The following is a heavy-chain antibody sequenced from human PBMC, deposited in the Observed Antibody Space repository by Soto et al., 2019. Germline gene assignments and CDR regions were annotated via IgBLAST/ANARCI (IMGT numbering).Heavy chain of an antibody. Sequence: GGSLRLSCAASGFTFSSYGMHWVRQAPGKGLEWVAVISYDGSNKYYADSVKGRFTISRDNAKNSLYLQMNSLRDEDTAVYYCASSLGATLYYYYYYGMDVWGKGTTVTVSS. J-gene: IGHJ6*04. CDR2: ISYDGSNK. V-gene: IGHV3-30*03. D-gene: IGHD1-26*01. CDR1: GFTFSSYG. CDR3: ASSLGATLYYYYYYGMDV.